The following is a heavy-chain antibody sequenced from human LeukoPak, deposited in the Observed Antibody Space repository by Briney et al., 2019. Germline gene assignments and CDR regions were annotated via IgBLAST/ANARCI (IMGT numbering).Heavy chain of an antibody. CDR1: GYIFTNYW. CDR3: ARLGLEYHLQAQFDY. Sequence: GESLKISCKGSGYIFTNYWIGWVRQMPGEGLEWMGIIYPGDSDTRYSPSFQGQVTISADKSISAAYLQWSSLKASDTAMFYCARLGLEYHLQAQFDYWGQGTLVTVSS. CDR2: IYPGDSDT. V-gene: IGHV5-51*01. D-gene: IGHD2-2*01. J-gene: IGHJ4*02.